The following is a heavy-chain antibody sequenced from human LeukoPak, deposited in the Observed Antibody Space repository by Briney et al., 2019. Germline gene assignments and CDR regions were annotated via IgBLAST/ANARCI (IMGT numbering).Heavy chain of an antibody. Sequence: SETLSLTCAVYGGSFSGYYWSWIRQPPGKGLEWIGEINHSGSTNYNPSLKSRVTISVDTSMNQFSLKLSSVTAADTAVYYCARGTGALRYYDSSGYSLDYWGQGTLVTVSS. CDR3: ARGTGALRYYDSSGYSLDY. CDR1: GGSFSGYY. D-gene: IGHD3-22*01. CDR2: INHSGST. V-gene: IGHV4-34*01. J-gene: IGHJ4*02.